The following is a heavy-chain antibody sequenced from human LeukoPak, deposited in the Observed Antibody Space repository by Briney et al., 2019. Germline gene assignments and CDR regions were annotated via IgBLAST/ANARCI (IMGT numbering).Heavy chain of an antibody. CDR1: GFTFDDYA. V-gene: IGHV3-9*01. Sequence: GGSLRLSCAASGFTFDDYAMHWVRQAPGKGLEWVSGISWNSGSIGYADSVKGRFTISRDNAKNSLYLQMNSLRAEDTALYYCAKVHDKNAYYYDSSGYWDYWGQGTLVTVSS. D-gene: IGHD3-22*01. J-gene: IGHJ4*02. CDR3: AKVHDKNAYYYDSSGYWDY. CDR2: ISWNSGSI.